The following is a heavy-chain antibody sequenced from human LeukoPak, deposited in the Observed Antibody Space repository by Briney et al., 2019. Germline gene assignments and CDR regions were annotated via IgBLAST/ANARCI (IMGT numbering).Heavy chain of an antibody. CDR3: TRGPPNWGYDF. Sequence: ASVKVSCKASGYIFTSYDINWVRQATGQRLEWLGWMSPNSGNTGYAQKFQGRVTMTRSTALSTAYMELSRLKSDDTAVYYCTRGPPNWGYDFWGQGTLVTVSS. V-gene: IGHV1-8*01. CDR2: MSPNSGNT. J-gene: IGHJ4*02. CDR1: GYIFTSYD. D-gene: IGHD3/OR15-3a*01.